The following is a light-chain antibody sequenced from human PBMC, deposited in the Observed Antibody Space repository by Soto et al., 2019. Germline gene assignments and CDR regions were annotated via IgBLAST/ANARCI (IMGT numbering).Light chain of an antibody. CDR1: QVISTA. Sequence: IQMTQSAPSVSAEEENRVTITCRASQVISTALAWYQVKPGKAPKLLIYAGSTLESGVPSRFSGSGSGTDFTLTISCLQSEDFATYYCQQYYSFPRTFGEGTKVDIK. CDR3: QQYYSFPRT. J-gene: IGKJ1*01. CDR2: AGS. V-gene: IGKV1-8*01.